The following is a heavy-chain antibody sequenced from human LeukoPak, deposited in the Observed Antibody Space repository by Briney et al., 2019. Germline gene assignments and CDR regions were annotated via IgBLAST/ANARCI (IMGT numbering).Heavy chain of an antibody. D-gene: IGHD4-17*01. V-gene: IGHV3-15*01. CDR2: ILSYTDGGTT. CDR3: AKVHRETTVTLVDY. Sequence: GESLRLSCTASGFTFKGAWMSWVRQAPGQGLEWVGRILSYTDGGTTDYAAPVKGRFTISRDDSKNTLYLQMNSLRAEDTAVYYCAKVHRETTVTLVDYWGQGTLVTVSS. J-gene: IGHJ4*02. CDR1: GFTFKGAW.